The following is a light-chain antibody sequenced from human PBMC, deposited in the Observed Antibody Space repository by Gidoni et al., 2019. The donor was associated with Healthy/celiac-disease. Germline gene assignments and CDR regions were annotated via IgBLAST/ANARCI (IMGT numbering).Light chain of an antibody. V-gene: IGLV3-1*01. J-gene: IGLJ2*01. CDR3: QAWDSSTHVV. CDR2: QDS. Sequence: SYELTQPPSVSVSPGQTASITCSGDKLGDKSACWYQQKHGQSPVLVIYQDSKRPSGTPERFSGSNSGNTATLTISGTQAMDEADYYCQAWDSSTHVVFGGGTKLTVL. CDR1: KLGDKS.